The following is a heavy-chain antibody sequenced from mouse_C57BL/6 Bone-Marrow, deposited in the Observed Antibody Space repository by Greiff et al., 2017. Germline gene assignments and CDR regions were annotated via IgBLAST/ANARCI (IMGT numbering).Heavy chain of an antibody. CDR1: GYTFTSYC. CDR3: AKEIAVYYYASSYPPSRYFAV. Sequence: QVQLQQSGAELARPGASVKLSCKASGYTFTSYCISWVKQRPGQGLEWIGEIYPRSGNTYYNEKFTGKATLTADKSSSTAYMELRSLTSEVSAVYFCAKEIAVYYYASSYPPSRYFAVWGTGTMVTVSA. J-gene: IGHJ1*03. V-gene: IGHV1-81*01. D-gene: IGHD1-1*01. CDR2: IYPRSGNT.